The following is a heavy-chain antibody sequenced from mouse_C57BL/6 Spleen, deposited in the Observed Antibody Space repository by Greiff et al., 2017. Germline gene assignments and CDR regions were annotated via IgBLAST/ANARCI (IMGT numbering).Heavy chain of an antibody. D-gene: IGHD2-1*01. CDR2: IHPNSGST. CDR3: ARGGSTMVKRYAMDY. CDR1: GYTFTSYW. Sequence: VQLQQPGAELVKPGASVKLSCKASGYTFTSYWMHWVKQRPGQGLEWIGMIHPNSGSTNYNEKFKSKATLTVDKSSSTAYMQLSSLTSEDSAVYYCARGGSTMVKRYAMDYWGQGTSVTVSS. V-gene: IGHV1-64*01. J-gene: IGHJ4*01.